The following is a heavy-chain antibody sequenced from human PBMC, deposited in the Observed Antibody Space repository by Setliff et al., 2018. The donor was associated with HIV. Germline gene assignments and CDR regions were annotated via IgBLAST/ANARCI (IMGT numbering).Heavy chain of an antibody. V-gene: IGHV5-51*01. D-gene: IGHD3-16*02. J-gene: IGHJ6*03. CDR1: GYSFTSYW. Sequence: PGESLTISCKGSGYSFTSYWIGWVRQMPGKRLERMGIIYPGDSDTRYSPSFQGQVTISADKSISTAYLQWSSLKASDTAMYYCARHRIVNAYYYYMDVWGKGTTVTVS. CDR3: ARHRIVNAYYYYMDV. CDR2: IYPGDSDT.